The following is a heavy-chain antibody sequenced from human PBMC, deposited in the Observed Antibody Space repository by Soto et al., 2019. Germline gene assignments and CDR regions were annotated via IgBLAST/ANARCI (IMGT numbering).Heavy chain of an antibody. D-gene: IGHD3-3*02. CDR3: VKITQASLEKTWYFDV. V-gene: IGHV3-9*01. CDR2: ISWESDDI. J-gene: IGHJ2*01. Sequence: HPGGSLRLSCAASGFSFRFYAMHWVRQAPGKGLEWVSGISWESDDIAYAGSVRGRFAVSRDNAKSSLYLQMNSLRSEDTAIYYCVKITQASLEKTWYFDVWGRGTLVTVSS. CDR1: GFSFRFYA.